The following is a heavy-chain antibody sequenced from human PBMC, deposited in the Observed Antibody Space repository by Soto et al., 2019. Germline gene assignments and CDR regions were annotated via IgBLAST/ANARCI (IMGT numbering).Heavy chain of an antibody. J-gene: IGHJ3*01. Sequence: QVQLQESGPGLVKPSQTLSLTCTVSGGSISSGDYYWNWIRQPPGKGLEWIGSIYYSGSTYYSPSLKSRVTISVGTSKNQFSRKLSSVTAADTAVYYCVRGDPGACSSISCSDAFDLWGRGTMVAVSS. D-gene: IGHD2-2*01. V-gene: IGHV4-30-4*01. CDR1: GGSISSGDYY. CDR3: VRGDPGACSSISCSDAFDL. CDR2: IYYSGST.